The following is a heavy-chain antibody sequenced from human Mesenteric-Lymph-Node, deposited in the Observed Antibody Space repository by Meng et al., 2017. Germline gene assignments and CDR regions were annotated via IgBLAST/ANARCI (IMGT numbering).Heavy chain of an antibody. CDR3: ARGGATPMIIKY. D-gene: IGHD3-10*01. CDR2: VYHNGVT. Sequence: QVQLKQWGAEVLKPSETPSLTCAVYGGSLSGYYWSWIRQPPGKGLEWMGEVYHNGVTKYSPSLRSRVVIPIDTSKNQFSLNLRSVSAADTAMYYCARGGATPMIIKYWGPGTLVTVSS. CDR1: GGSLSGYY. V-gene: IGHV4-34*02. J-gene: IGHJ4*02.